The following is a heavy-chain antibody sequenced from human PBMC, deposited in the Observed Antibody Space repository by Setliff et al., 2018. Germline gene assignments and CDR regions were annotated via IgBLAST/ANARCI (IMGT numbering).Heavy chain of an antibody. CDR2: MNPNSGNT. CDR1: GYTFTSYD. V-gene: IGHV1-8*02. D-gene: IGHD7-27*01. Sequence: ASVKVSCKASGYTFTSYDINWVRQASGQGLEWMGWMNPNSGNTGSTQKFQGRVTMTRNTSTSTAYMELSRLTSEDTAVYFCVRGWAALGIIGYWGQGTLVTVSS. J-gene: IGHJ4*02. CDR3: VRGWAALGIIGY.